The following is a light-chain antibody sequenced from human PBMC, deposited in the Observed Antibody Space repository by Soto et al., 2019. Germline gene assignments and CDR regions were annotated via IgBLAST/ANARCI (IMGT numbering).Light chain of an antibody. J-gene: IGLJ2*01. V-gene: IGLV1-40*01. CDR2: GNT. CDR1: SSNIGANYD. CDR3: QSYDSSLSGSV. Sequence: QSVLTQPPSVSGAPGQRITISCTGSSSNIGANYDVHWYQQLPGTAPKLLIYGNTNRPSGVADRFSGPKSGTSASLAITGLQAEDEADYYCQSYDSSLSGSVFGGGTKLTVL.